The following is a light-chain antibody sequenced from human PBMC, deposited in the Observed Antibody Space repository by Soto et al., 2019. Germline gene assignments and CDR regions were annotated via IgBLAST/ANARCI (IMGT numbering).Light chain of an antibody. CDR2: DAS. CDR3: HQRSKWPLT. CDR1: QSVRTY. Sequence: EIVLTQSPATLSLSPGERATLSCRASQSVRTYLAWYQQKPGQAPRLLIYDASNRATDIPDRFSGSGSGTDFTLTISSLDPEDFAVYYCHQRSKWPLTFGAGTKVEIK. J-gene: IGKJ4*01. V-gene: IGKV3-11*01.